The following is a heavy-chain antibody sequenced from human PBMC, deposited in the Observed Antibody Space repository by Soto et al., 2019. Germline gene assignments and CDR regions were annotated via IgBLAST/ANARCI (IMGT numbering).Heavy chain of an antibody. D-gene: IGHD6-19*01. Sequence: QVQLVESGGGVVQPGRSLRLSCAASGFTFSSYGMHWVRQAPGKGLEWVAVIWYDGSNKYYADSVKGRFTISRDNSKNTWYLQMNSLRAEDTAVYYCARAAAPLSGGWGLEYWGQGTLVTVSS. CDR3: ARAAAPLSGGWGLEY. V-gene: IGHV3-33*01. CDR1: GFTFSSYG. CDR2: IWYDGSNK. J-gene: IGHJ4*02.